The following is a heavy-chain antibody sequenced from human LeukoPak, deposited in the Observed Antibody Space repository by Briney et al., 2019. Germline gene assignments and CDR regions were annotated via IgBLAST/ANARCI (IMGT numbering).Heavy chain of an antibody. J-gene: IGHJ4*02. CDR3: AKARGIATAGNYFDS. CDR2: INGDGDGA. Sequence: GGSLRLSCAASGFTFDDYAMHWVRQNPGKGLEWVSFINGDGDGANYADSVKGRFTISRDNSKNSLYLQMKSLKTEDTALYYCAKARGIATAGNYFDSWGQGTLVTVSS. D-gene: IGHD6-13*01. CDR1: GFTFDDYA. V-gene: IGHV3-43*02.